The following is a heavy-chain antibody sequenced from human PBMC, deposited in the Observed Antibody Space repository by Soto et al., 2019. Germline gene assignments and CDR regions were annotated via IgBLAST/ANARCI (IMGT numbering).Heavy chain of an antibody. CDR1: GYTFTSYD. V-gene: IGHV1-8*01. Sequence: ASVKVSCKASGYTFTSYDINWVRQATGQGLEWMGWMNPNSGNTGYAQKFQGRVTMTRNTSISTAYMELSSLRSEDTAVYYCARGLSKPKLKHELRFLEWLSHYYYYYMDVWGKGTTVTVSS. J-gene: IGHJ6*03. CDR2: MNPNSGNT. D-gene: IGHD3-3*01. CDR3: ARGLSKPKLKHELRFLEWLSHYYYYYMDV.